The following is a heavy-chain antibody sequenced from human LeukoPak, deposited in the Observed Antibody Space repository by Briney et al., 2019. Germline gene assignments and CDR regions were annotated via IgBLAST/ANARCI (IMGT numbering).Heavy chain of an antibody. CDR3: AYQIVVVPAAIENWFDP. Sequence: ASVKVSCKASGGTFSSYAISWVRQAPGQGLEWMGWINPNSGGTNYAQKFQGRVTMTRVTSTSTAYMELSRLRSDDTAVYYCAYQIVVVPAAIENWFDPWGQGTLVTVSS. CDR1: GGTFSSYA. V-gene: IGHV1-2*02. J-gene: IGHJ5*02. CDR2: INPNSGGT. D-gene: IGHD2-2*02.